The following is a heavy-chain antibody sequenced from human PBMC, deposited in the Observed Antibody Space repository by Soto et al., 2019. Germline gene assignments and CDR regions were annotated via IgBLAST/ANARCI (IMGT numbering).Heavy chain of an antibody. CDR2: IYYSGST. CDR3: TRHGQAARRLDY. D-gene: IGHD6-6*01. CDR1: GGPISSSSYY. Sequence: QLQLQESGPGLVKPSEILSLTCTVSGGPISSSSYYWGWIRQPPGQGLEWIGSIYYSGSTYYNPSLKSRVTISIDTSKKQFSLKVTSVTAADTAVYYCTRHGQAARRLDYWGQGALVTVSS. V-gene: IGHV4-39*01. J-gene: IGHJ4*02.